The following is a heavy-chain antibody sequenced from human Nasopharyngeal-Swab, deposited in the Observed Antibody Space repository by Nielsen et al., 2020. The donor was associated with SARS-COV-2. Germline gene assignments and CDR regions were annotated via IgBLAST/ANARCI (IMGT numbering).Heavy chain of an antibody. Sequence: WIRQPPGKGLEWVANIKRDGSERYYMDSVEGRFTISRDNAKNSLYLQMNSLRAEDTAVYYCARVLSVWLPYWGQGTLVTVSS. CDR2: IKRDGSER. D-gene: IGHD5/OR15-5a*01. V-gene: IGHV3-7*01. CDR3: ARVLSVWLPY. J-gene: IGHJ4*02.